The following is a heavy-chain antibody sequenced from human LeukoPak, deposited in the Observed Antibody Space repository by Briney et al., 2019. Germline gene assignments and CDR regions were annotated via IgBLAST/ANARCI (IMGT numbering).Heavy chain of an antibody. V-gene: IGHV3-33*01. CDR2: MWYDGSNK. J-gene: IGHJ4*02. Sequence: GGSLRLSCAASGFTFSSYGMHWVRQAPGKGLEWVAVMWYDGSNKYYADSVKGRFTISRDNSKNTLYLQMNSLRAEDTAVYYCARGYYDSSGYRPFDYWGQGTLVTVSS. CDR3: ARGYYDSSGYRPFDY. CDR1: GFTFSSYG. D-gene: IGHD3-22*01.